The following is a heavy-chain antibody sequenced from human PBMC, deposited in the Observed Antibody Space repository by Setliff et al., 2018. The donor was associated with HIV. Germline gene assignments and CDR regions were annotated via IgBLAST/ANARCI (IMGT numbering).Heavy chain of an antibody. J-gene: IGHJ4*02. V-gene: IGHV4-34*01. Sequence: SETLSLTCAVYGGSFSGYYWSWIRQPPGKGLEWIGEINHSGSTNYNPSLKSRVTISVDTSKNQFSLKVSSVTAADTAVYYCARGRSRYYYDGSGYYVDYWGQGTLVTVSS. CDR3: ARGRSRYYYDGSGYYVDY. CDR1: GGSFSGYY. CDR2: INHSGST. D-gene: IGHD3-22*01.